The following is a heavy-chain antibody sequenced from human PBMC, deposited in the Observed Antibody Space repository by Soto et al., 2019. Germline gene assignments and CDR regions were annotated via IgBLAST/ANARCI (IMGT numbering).Heavy chain of an antibody. J-gene: IGHJ4*02. V-gene: IGHV3-11*05. CDR2: INPTSGHI. CDR3: ARLPDIAYNRHIDY. D-gene: IGHD2-15*01. Sequence: VQMVQSGGSFVQPGRHLRSSGAASGFIFSQYYMDCIPQAPGKGLEWVSYINPTSGHIHYADSVKSRFTIPRDNASMTLYLQLSSHIADDTAMSDCARLPDIAYNRHIDYRGQVPLVTVSA. CDR1: GFIFSQYY.